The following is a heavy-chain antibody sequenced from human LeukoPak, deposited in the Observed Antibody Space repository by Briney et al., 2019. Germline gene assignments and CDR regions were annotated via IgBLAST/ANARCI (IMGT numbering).Heavy chain of an antibody. J-gene: IGHJ4*02. Sequence: PGRTLRLSCAVSGVTFSIDCMIGGRGAPGGRLERGADINQDGNKNYYLDSVKGRFTISRDNAKNLLYQQMNSLRAEDTAVYYCARDYPYSTGGTHYDRFDYWGQGTLVTVPS. CDR2: INQDGNKN. CDR1: GVTFSIDC. D-gene: IGHD2-8*02. V-gene: IGHV3-7*01. CDR3: ARDYPYSTGGTHYDRFDY.